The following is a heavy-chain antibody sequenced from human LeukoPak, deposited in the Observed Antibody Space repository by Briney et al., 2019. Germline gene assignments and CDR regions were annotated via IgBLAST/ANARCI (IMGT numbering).Heavy chain of an antibody. CDR2: ISAYNGNT. CDR3: ARVHSYCTTSCHDY. V-gene: IGHV1-18*01. CDR1: GYTFTSYG. J-gene: IGHJ4*02. Sequence: ASVKVSCKTSGYTFTSYGISWVRQAPGQGLEWMGWISAYNGNTNLAQRLQGRVTMTIDTSTSTAYMELRSLISDDTAVYYYARVHSYCTTSCHDYWGQGTLVTVSS. D-gene: IGHD2-8*01.